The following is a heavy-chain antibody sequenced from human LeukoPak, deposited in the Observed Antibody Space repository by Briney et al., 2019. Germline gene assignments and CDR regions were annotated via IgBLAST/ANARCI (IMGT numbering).Heavy chain of an antibody. Sequence: KPSETLSLTCTVSGGSISGYYWSWIRQPAGKGLEWIGRIYTSGSTNYNPSLKSRVTMSVDTSKNQFSLKLSSVTAADTAVYYCARGAYDFWSGYSFSGFDIWGQGTMVTVSS. J-gene: IGHJ3*02. CDR2: IYTSGST. V-gene: IGHV4-4*07. CDR3: ARGAYDFWSGYSFSGFDI. CDR1: GGSISGYY. D-gene: IGHD3-3*01.